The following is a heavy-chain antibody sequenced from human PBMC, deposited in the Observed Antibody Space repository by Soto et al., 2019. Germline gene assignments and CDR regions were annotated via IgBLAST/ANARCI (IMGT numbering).Heavy chain of an antibody. Sequence: RGSLRLSCAASGFTFSSYAMSWVRQAPGKGLEWVSAISGSGGSTYYADSVKGRFTISRDNSKNTLYLQMNSLRAEDTAVYYCAKDLTMVRGAPMGYWGQGTLVTVSS. CDR3: AKDLTMVRGAPMGY. CDR2: ISGSGGST. CDR1: GFTFSSYA. V-gene: IGHV3-23*01. J-gene: IGHJ4*02. D-gene: IGHD3-10*01.